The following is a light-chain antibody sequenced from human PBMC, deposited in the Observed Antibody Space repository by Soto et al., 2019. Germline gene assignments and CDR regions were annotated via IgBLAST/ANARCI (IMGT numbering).Light chain of an antibody. Sequence: QSVLTQPPSVSGAPGHRVTISCTGSSSNIGAGYDVHWYQQLPGTAPKLLIYGNNNRPSGVPDRFSGSKSGTSASLAITGLQAEDEADYYCQSHDSSLSTYNYVFGTGTKVTVL. CDR1: SSNIGAGYD. V-gene: IGLV1-40*01. CDR3: QSHDSSLSTYNYV. J-gene: IGLJ1*01. CDR2: GNN.